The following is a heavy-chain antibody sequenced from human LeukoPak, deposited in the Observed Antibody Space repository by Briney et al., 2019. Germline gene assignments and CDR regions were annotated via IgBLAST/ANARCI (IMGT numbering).Heavy chain of an antibody. CDR1: GFTFSSYW. D-gene: IGHD4-17*01. V-gene: IGHV3-7*03. CDR3: ARISSYGDYVGY. Sequence: GGSLRLSCAASGFTFSSYWMSWVRQAPGKGLEWVANINQDGNEKYYVDSVKGRFTISRDNAKNSLSLQMNSLRAEDTAVYYCARISSYGDYVGYWGQGTLVTVSS. J-gene: IGHJ4*02. CDR2: INQDGNEK.